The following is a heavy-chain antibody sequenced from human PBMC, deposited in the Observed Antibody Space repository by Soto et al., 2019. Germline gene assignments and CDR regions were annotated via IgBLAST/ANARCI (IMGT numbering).Heavy chain of an antibody. CDR3: AVRKSSSSGLLYYYYGMDV. D-gene: IGHD6-6*01. J-gene: IGHJ6*02. CDR1: GYTFTSYG. V-gene: IGHV1-18*01. CDR2: ISAYNGNT. Sequence: QVQLVQSGAEVKKPGASVKVSCKASGYTFTSYGISWVRQAPGQGLEWMGWISAYNGNTNYAQKLQGRVTMTTDTSTRTAYMELRSLRSDDTAVYYCAVRKSSSSGLLYYYYGMDVWGQGTTVTVSS.